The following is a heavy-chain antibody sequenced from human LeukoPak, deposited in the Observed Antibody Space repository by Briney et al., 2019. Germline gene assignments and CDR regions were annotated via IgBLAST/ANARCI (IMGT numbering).Heavy chain of an antibody. D-gene: IGHD1-26*01. CDR2: ISYDGSNK. CDR1: GFTFSSYG. Sequence: GGSLRLSCAAAGFTFSSYGMHWVRQAPGKGLEWVAFISYDGSNKYDADSVKGRFTISRDNSKNTLYLQMNSLRAEDTAVYYCPRGSGSSSYFDCWGQGTLVTVSS. J-gene: IGHJ4*02. CDR3: PRGSGSSSYFDC. V-gene: IGHV3-30-3*01.